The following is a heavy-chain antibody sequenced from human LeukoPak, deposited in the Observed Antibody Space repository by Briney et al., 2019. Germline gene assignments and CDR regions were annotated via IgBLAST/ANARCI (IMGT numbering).Heavy chain of an antibody. CDR2: IGGSGAGT. J-gene: IGHJ4*02. V-gene: IGHV3-23*01. CDR3: ATTLHSGYYDLY. CDR1: GFTFSSSA. D-gene: IGHD3-22*01. Sequence: GGSLRLSCAASGFTFSSSAMSWVRQAPGKGLEWVSGIGGSGAGTYYAVSVRGRFTISRDNSKNTLYLQMNSLRAEDTAVYYCATTLHSGYYDLYWGQGTLVTVSS.